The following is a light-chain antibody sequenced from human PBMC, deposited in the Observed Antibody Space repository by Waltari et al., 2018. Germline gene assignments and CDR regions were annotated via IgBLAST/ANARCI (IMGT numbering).Light chain of an antibody. CDR1: SGHSTNV. V-gene: IGLV4-69*01. Sequence: QLVLTQSPSASASLGASVKLTCTLSSGHSTNVIAWLQKRPEKGPRYLMKGYSDGSHNKGDEIPVRFSGSSSGAERYLTIAILQSEDEADYYGQTGGHGTWVFGGGTKLTVL. J-gene: IGLJ3*02. CDR2: GYSDGSH. CDR3: QTGGHGTWV.